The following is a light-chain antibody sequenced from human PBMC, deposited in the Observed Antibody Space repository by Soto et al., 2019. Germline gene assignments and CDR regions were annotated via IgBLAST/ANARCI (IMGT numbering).Light chain of an antibody. CDR1: KLGDKY. Sequence: ELTQPPSVSVSPGQTASITCSGDKLGDKYACWYQQKPGQSPVLVIYQDSKRPSGIPERFSGSNSGNTATLTISGTQAMDEADYYCQAWDSSTYNYVFGTGTKLTVL. J-gene: IGLJ1*01. V-gene: IGLV3-1*01. CDR2: QDS. CDR3: QAWDSSTYNYV.